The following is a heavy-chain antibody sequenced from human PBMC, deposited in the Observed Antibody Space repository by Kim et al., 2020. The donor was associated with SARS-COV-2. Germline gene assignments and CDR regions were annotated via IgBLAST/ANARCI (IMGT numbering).Heavy chain of an antibody. D-gene: IGHD3-3*01. CDR3: ARLPAAAIFGALDY. J-gene: IGHJ4*02. CDR2: INYSGNT. CDR1: GGSISSSNYY. V-gene: IGHV4-39*02. Sequence: SETLSLTCSVSGGSISSSNYYWGWVRQPPGKGLEWIGSINYSGNTYYNPSLKSRVTISVDTSKNHFSLNLISVTAADTAVYYCARLPAAAIFGALDYWGQGTLVTVSS.